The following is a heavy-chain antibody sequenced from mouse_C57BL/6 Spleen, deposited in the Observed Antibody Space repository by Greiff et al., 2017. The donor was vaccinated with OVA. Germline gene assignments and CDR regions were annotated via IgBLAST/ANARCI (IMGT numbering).Heavy chain of an antibody. Sequence: QVQLQPSGAELVKPGASVKMSCKASGYTFTTSPIEWMKQNHGKSLAWIGNFHPYNDDTKYNEKFKGKATLTVEKSSSTVYLELSRLTSDDSAVYYCARGGYTKYYAMDYWGQGTSVTVSS. CDR3: ARGGYTKYYAMDY. J-gene: IGHJ4*01. V-gene: IGHV1-47*01. CDR2: FHPYNDDT. CDR1: GYTFTTSP. D-gene: IGHD2-2*01.